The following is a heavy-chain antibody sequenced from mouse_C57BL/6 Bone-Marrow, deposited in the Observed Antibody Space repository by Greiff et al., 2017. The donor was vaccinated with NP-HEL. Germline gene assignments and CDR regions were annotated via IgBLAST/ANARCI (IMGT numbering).Heavy chain of an antibody. CDR1: GFSLTSYG. D-gene: IGHD2-3*01. J-gene: IGHJ4*01. Sequence: VQLMESGPGLVAPSQSLSITCTVSGFSLTSYGVDWVRQSPGKGLEWLGVIWGVGSTNYNSALKSRLSISKDNSKSQVFLKMNSLQTDDTAMYYCAIYDGYSHYAMDYWGQGTSVTVSS. CDR3: AIYDGYSHYAMDY. CDR2: IWGVGST. V-gene: IGHV2-6*01.